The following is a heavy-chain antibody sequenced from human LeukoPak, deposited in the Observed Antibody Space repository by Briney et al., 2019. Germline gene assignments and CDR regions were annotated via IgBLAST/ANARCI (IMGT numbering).Heavy chain of an antibody. J-gene: IGHJ4*02. V-gene: IGHV3-30*04. CDR1: GFTFSSYA. Sequence: GGSLRLSCAASGFTFSSYAMHWVRQAPGKGLEWVAVISYDGSNKYYADSVKGRFTISRDNSKNTLYLQMNSLRAEDTAVYYCARRGTSCYTVPCYFDYWGQGPLVTVSS. D-gene: IGHD2-2*02. CDR3: ARRGTSCYTVPCYFDY. CDR2: ISYDGSNK.